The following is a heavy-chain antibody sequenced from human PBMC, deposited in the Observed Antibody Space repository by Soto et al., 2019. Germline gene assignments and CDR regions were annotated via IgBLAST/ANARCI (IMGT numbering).Heavy chain of an antibody. D-gene: IGHD2-15*01. CDR1: GYTFTSYG. Sequence: ASVKVSCKASGYTFTSYGISWVRQAPGQGLEWMGWISAYNGNTNYAQKLQGRVTMTTDTSTSTAYMELRSLRSDDTAVYYCARDELRYCSGGSCPDDYWGQGTLVTFSS. CDR2: ISAYNGNT. V-gene: IGHV1-18*01. J-gene: IGHJ4*02. CDR3: ARDELRYCSGGSCPDDY.